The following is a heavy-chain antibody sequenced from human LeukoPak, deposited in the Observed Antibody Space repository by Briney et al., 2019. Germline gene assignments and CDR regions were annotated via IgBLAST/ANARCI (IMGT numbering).Heavy chain of an antibody. Sequence: PGGSLRLSCAASGFTFSNYAMSWVRRAPGKGLEWVSVFYSGGDTYYADSVKGRFTISRDNSKNTVYLQMNSLRAEDTAVYYCARDSRCSGGSCYSSGFDIWGQGTMVTVSS. CDR1: GFTFSNYA. J-gene: IGHJ3*02. V-gene: IGHV3-53*01. CDR2: FYSGGDT. D-gene: IGHD2-15*01. CDR3: ARDSRCSGGSCYSSGFDI.